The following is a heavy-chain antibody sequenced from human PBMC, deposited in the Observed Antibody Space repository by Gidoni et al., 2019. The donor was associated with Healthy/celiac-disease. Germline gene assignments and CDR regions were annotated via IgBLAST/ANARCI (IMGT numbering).Heavy chain of an antibody. V-gene: IGHV3-33*01. CDR1: GFTFSSCG. D-gene: IGHD1-7*01. J-gene: IGHJ3*02. CDR3: ARDSGGTTGGYDAFDI. CDR2: IWYDGSNK. Sequence: QVQLVESGGGVVQPGRSLRPSCAASGFTFSSCGMHWVRQAPGKGLEWGAFIWYDGSNKYYADSVKGRFTISRDNSKNTLYLQMNSLRAEDTAVYYCARDSGGTTGGYDAFDIWGQGTMVTVSS.